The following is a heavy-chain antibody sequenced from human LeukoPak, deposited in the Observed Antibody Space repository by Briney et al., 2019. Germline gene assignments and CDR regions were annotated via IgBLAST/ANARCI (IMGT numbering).Heavy chain of an antibody. Sequence: GASVKVSCKASGYTFTGYYMHWVRQAPGQGLEWMGWINPNSGGTNYAQKFQGGVTMTRDTSISTAYMELSRLRSDDTAVYYCARDRRFLEWLPQADAYYYGMDVWGQGTTVTVSS. D-gene: IGHD3-3*01. CDR1: GYTFTGYY. J-gene: IGHJ6*02. CDR3: ARDRRFLEWLPQADAYYYGMDV. V-gene: IGHV1-2*02. CDR2: INPNSGGT.